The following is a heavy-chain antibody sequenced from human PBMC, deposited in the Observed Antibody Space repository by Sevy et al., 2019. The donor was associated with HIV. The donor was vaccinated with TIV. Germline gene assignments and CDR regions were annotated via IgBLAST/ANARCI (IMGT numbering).Heavy chain of an antibody. V-gene: IGHV4-59*01. D-gene: IGHD6-13*01. CDR2: IYYSGST. CDR1: GGSISSYY. J-gene: IGHJ6*02. CDR3: ARDRIAAAGTRSPGMDV. Sequence: SETRSLTCTVSGGSISSYYWSWIRQPPGKGLEWIGYIYYSGSTNYNPSLKSRVTISVDTSKNQFSLKLSSVTAADTAVYYCARDRIAAAGTRSPGMDVWGQGTTVTVSS.